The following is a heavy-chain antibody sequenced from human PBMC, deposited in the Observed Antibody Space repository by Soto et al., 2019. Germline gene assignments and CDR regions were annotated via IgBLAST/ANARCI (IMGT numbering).Heavy chain of an antibody. Sequence: QVQLVQSGAEVKPPGSSVRVSCKASGGTFSSWTVSWVRQAPGQGLEWLGRIIPLLDRPNYAHKFPGRLTITADRSTATAYMELHSLGSDDTAGYFCAKAPCTSVFWFDSWGQGTLVVVSS. CDR2: IIPLLDRP. CDR1: GGTFSSWT. J-gene: IGHJ5*01. CDR3: AKAPCTSVFWFDS. V-gene: IGHV1-69*02.